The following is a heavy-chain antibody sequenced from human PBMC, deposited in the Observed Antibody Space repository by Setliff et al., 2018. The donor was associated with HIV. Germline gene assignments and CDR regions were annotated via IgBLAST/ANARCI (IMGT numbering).Heavy chain of an antibody. Sequence: ASVKVSCKTSGDSFTSYGFSWVRQAPGQGLEWMGWINPGSGATNYAQKFQGRVTLTRDTSISTAYMELSRLKSDDTAVYYCVRDRTHLNWGSRGYYFMDFWGKGTTVTVSS. V-gene: IGHV1-2*02. CDR3: VRDRTHLNWGSRGYYFMDF. D-gene: IGHD7-27*01. J-gene: IGHJ6*03. CDR1: GDSFTSYG. CDR2: INPGSGAT.